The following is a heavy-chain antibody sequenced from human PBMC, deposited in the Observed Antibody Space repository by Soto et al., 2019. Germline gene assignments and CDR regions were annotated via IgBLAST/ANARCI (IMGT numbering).Heavy chain of an antibody. Sequence: PGGSLRLSCEVSGFTFSMYSMSWVRQSPGKGLEWVAKIPQDGVDGHYADSVKGRFIISRDNGKNSLHLQLNNLRAEDTAVYYRARDHLILPAHDFFYGSDVWGRGATVTVS. CDR2: IPQDGVDG. V-gene: IGHV3-7*03. D-gene: IGHD2-21*02. CDR1: GFTFSMYS. CDR3: ARDHLILPAHDFFYGSDV. J-gene: IGHJ6*02.